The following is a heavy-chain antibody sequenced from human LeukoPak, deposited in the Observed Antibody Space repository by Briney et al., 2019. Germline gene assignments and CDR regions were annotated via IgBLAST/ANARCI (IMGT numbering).Heavy chain of an antibody. J-gene: IGHJ4*02. Sequence: SETLSLTCTVSGGSISSYYWSWIRQPPGKGLEWIGYIYYSGSTNHNPSLKSRVTISVDTSKNQFSLKLSSVTAADTAVYYCAGSVVVNFDYWGQGTLVTVSS. CDR3: AGSVVVNFDY. CDR1: GGSISSYY. V-gene: IGHV4-59*08. CDR2: IYYSGST. D-gene: IGHD2-21*01.